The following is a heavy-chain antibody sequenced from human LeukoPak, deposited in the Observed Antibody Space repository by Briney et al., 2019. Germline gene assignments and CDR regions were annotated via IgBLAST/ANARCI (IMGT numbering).Heavy chain of an antibody. Sequence: GRSLRLSCEASGRTIGLYGMFWVRQTPGKGLEWVAAIWFDGSNKYYADSVKGRFTISRDNSRNTVLLQMDSLSAEDTAVYYCAREKYEGSGSHYFALDVWGQGTMVIVSS. CDR2: IWFDGSNK. CDR1: GRTIGLYG. J-gene: IGHJ6*02. CDR3: AREKYEGSGSHYFALDV. V-gene: IGHV3-33*07. D-gene: IGHD3-10*01.